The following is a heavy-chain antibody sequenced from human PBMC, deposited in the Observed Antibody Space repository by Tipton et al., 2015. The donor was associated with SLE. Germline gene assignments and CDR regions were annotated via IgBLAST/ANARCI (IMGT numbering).Heavy chain of an antibody. J-gene: IGHJ4*02. Sequence: LRLSCTVSGGSITSGTFYWYWIRQPAGKGLEWIGRTYASGSPNSNPSFESRVTVSADTSRNQFYLKLNSVTAADTAVYYCARGKPYGDYMDYWGQGTLVTVSS. D-gene: IGHD4-17*01. CDR2: TYASGSP. CDR3: ARGKPYGDYMDY. CDR1: GGSITSGTFY. V-gene: IGHV4-61*02.